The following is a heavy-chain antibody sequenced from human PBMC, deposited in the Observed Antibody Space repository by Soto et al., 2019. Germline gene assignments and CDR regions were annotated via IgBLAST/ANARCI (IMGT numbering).Heavy chain of an antibody. CDR3: AKDRAEVVVVPAADWYFDL. D-gene: IGHD2-2*01. CDR1: GFTFSSYA. J-gene: IGHJ2*01. Sequence: EVQLLESGGGFVQPGGSLRLSCAASGFTFSSYAMSWVRQAPGKGLEWVSAISGSGGSTYYADSVKGRFTISRDNSKNTLYLQMNSLRAEDTAVYYCAKDRAEVVVVPAADWYFDLWGRGTLVTVSS. CDR2: ISGSGGST. V-gene: IGHV3-23*01.